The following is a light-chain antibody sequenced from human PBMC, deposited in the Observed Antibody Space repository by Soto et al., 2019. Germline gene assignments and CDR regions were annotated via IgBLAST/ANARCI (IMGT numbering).Light chain of an antibody. CDR1: QSVRSSY. J-gene: IGKJ3*01. V-gene: IGKV3-20*01. CDR3: QQYDSSPRFT. Sequence: EIGLTQSPGTLSFSPGEKTTLSCRASQSVRSSYLAWYQQKPRQAPRLLIYGPSSSATGIPDRFSGSGSGTDLALTISSLEVENFPVYSCQQYDSSPRFTFGPYSKVDIK. CDR2: GPS.